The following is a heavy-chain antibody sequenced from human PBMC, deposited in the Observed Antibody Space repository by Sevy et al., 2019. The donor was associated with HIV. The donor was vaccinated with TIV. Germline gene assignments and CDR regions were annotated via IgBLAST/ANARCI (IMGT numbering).Heavy chain of an antibody. J-gene: IGHJ3*02. CDR1: GFTFSSYG. CDR2: IWYDGSNK. Sequence: GGSLRLSCAASGFTFSSYGMHWVRQAPGKGLEWVAVIWYDGSNKYYAESVKGRFTISRDNSKNTLYLQMNSLRAEDTAVYYCARDQGTYYDFWGAFDIWGQGTMVTVSS. D-gene: IGHD3-3*01. V-gene: IGHV3-33*01. CDR3: ARDQGTYYDFWGAFDI.